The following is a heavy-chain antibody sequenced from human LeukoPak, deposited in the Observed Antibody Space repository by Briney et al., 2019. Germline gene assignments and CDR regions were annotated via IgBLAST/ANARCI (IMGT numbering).Heavy chain of an antibody. Sequence: PGGSLRLSCAASGFTFSSYAMHWVRQAPGKGLEYVSAISSNGGSTYYANSVKGRFTISRDNSKNTLYLQMGSLRAEDMAVYYCARDGGSGWYRVETSDGFDIWGQGTMVTVSS. D-gene: IGHD6-19*01. CDR3: ARDGGSGWYRVETSDGFDI. V-gene: IGHV3-64*01. CDR2: ISSNGGST. CDR1: GFTFSSYA. J-gene: IGHJ3*02.